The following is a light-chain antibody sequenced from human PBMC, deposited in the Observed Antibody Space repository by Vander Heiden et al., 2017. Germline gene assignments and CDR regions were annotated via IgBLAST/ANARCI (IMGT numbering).Light chain of an antibody. Sequence: SLLTQPPSASGSPGQRVTISCSGSRSNIGSNTVNGYQKAPGTAPKLLISNTNKRPLGVPDRYSGARSGTSASLASSGLLSEDETDYYCAAWDDGLNGVVFGGGTKLTAL. V-gene: IGLV1-44*01. CDR2: NTN. CDR3: AAWDDGLNGVV. CDR1: RSNIGSNT. J-gene: IGLJ3*02.